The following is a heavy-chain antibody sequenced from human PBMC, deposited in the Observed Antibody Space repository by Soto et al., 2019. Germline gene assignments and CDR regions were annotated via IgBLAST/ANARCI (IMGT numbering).Heavy chain of an antibody. CDR1: GYTFTNSG. J-gene: IGHJ6*02. CDR2: IGAYNGHT. V-gene: IGHV1-18*01. Sequence: ASVKVSCKASGYTFTNSGISCVLQSPVHGLDWMGWIGAYNGHTKYAQKLQGRVTMTTDTSTSTAYMELRSLKSDDTAVYYCAREDYYDSSGYLPVRYYFGMDVWGQGTTVTVSS. D-gene: IGHD3-22*01. CDR3: AREDYYDSSGYLPVRYYFGMDV.